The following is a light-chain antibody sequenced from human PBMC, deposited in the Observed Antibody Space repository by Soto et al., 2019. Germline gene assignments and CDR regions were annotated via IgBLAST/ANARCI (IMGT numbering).Light chain of an antibody. CDR2: GVS. CDR1: QSVRSSY. J-gene: IGKJ1*01. V-gene: IGKV3-20*01. CDR3: QLYGTSPRT. Sequence: EIVLTQSPGTLSLSPGERATLSCRASQSVRSSYLAWYQQKLGQAPRHLIYGVSNRATGIPERFSGSGSGTDFTLTISRLESEDFAVYYCQLYGTSPRTFGQGTKVEIK.